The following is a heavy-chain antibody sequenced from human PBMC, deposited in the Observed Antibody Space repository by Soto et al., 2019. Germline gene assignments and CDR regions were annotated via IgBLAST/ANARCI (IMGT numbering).Heavy chain of an antibody. J-gene: IGHJ4*02. CDR3: ARGRYYYDSSYFDY. CDR2: INPSGGST. V-gene: IGHV1-46*01. D-gene: IGHD3-22*01. CDR1: GYTFTSNY. Sequence: ASVKVSCKASGYTFTSNYRQWVRQAPGRGLEWMGIINPSGGSTSYAQKFQGRVTMTRDTSTNTVYLDLSSLRSEDTAVYYCARGRYYYDSSYFDYWGQETLVTFSS.